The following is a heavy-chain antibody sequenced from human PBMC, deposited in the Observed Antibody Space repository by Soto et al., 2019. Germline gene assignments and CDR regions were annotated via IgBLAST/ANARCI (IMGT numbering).Heavy chain of an antibody. J-gene: IGHJ6*02. CDR2: ISYDGNNK. Sequence: QVQLVESGGGVVQPGRSLRLSCAASGFTFSSYVMHWVRQAPGKGLEWVAIISYDGNNKYYADSVKGRFTISRDNSKNTLYLKMHSLRASDPALYYCARAGCDGGSCYTLVGLRYGMDLCGQGTTVTVSS. V-gene: IGHV3-30-3*01. CDR1: GFTFSSYV. D-gene: IGHD2-15*01. CDR3: ARAGCDGGSCYTLVGLRYGMDL.